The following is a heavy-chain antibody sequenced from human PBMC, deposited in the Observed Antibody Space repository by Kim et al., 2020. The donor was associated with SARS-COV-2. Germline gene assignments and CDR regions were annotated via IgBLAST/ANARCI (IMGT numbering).Heavy chain of an antibody. Sequence: SETLSLTCNVSGDSISSYYWSWIRQPPGKGLEWIGYIYYSGSTNYNPSLKSRVTMSIDTSKNQYSLKLTSVTAADTAVYYCARDRGSGWYNSVDVWGQGTMVTVAS. J-gene: IGHJ6*02. D-gene: IGHD6-19*01. CDR3: ARDRGSGWYNSVDV. V-gene: IGHV4-59*01. CDR2: IYYSGST. CDR1: GDSISSYY.